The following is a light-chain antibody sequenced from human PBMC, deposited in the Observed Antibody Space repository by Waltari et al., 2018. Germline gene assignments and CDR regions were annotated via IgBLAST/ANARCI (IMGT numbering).Light chain of an antibody. Sequence: CRATHSVYSDFACYHQRPRQASMLLIYDTSNMATDIPARFSGSGSGTDFTLTISSLVPEDFAVYDCQQRLNWPLTFGGGTKVDIK. V-gene: IGKV3-11*01. CDR2: DTS. J-gene: IGKJ3*01. CDR3: QQRLNWPLT. CDR1: HSVYSD.